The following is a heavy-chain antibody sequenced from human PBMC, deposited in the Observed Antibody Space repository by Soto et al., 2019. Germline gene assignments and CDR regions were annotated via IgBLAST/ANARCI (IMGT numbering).Heavy chain of an antibody. CDR2: IYYSGST. CDR1: GGSISSYY. D-gene: IGHD2-21*01. CDR3: ARHVFSTGLILFFDY. J-gene: IGHJ4*02. Sequence: SETLSLTCTVSGGSISSYYWSWIRQPPGKGLEWIGYIYYSGSTNYNPSLKSRVTISVDTSKNQFSLKLSSVTAADTAVYYCARHVFSTGLILFFDYWGQGTRVTVSS. V-gene: IGHV4-59*08.